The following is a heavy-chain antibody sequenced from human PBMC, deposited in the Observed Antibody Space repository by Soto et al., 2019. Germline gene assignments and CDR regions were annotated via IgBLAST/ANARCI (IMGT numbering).Heavy chain of an antibody. CDR2: IIPIFGTA. CDR1: GGTFSSYA. V-gene: IGHV1-69*06. CDR3: ARGGGYSYGDGWFDP. J-gene: IGHJ5*02. Sequence: SVKVSCKASGGTFSSYAISWVRQAPGQGLEWMGGIIPIFGTANYAQKFQGRVTITADKSTSTAYMELSSLRSEDTAVYYCARGGGYSYGDGWFDPWGQGTLVTVSS. D-gene: IGHD5-18*01.